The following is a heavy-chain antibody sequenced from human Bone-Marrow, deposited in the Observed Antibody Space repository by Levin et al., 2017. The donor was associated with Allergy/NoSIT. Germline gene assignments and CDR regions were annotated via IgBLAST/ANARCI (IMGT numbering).Heavy chain of an antibody. Sequence: PGESLKISCAASGFTFNTYAMTWVRQAPGKGLEWVSAISGSGYTTYYADSVQGRFTISRDNSNNTLYLQMHSLRAEDTAVYYCARDHGVTIFGVVPTLFYWGQGTLVPVSS. CDR1: GFTFNTYA. CDR3: ARDHGVTIFGVVPTLFY. CDR2: ISGSGYTT. V-gene: IGHV3-23*01. J-gene: IGHJ4*02. D-gene: IGHD3-3*01.